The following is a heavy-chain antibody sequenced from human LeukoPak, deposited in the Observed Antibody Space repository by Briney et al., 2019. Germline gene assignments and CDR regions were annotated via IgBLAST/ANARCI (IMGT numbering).Heavy chain of an antibody. CDR2: VTGSGFTT. V-gene: IGHV3-23*01. J-gene: IGHJ4*02. CDR3: AKHSNWNSGYYFHD. CDR1: GFTFSTYT. D-gene: IGHD1-7*01. Sequence: PGGSLRLSCAASGFTFSTYTMSWVRQAPGKGLEWVSTVTGSGFTTYYADSVKGRFTISRDNSKSTLYLQVNSLRADDTAVYFCAKHSNWNSGYYFHDWGRGTLVTVSS.